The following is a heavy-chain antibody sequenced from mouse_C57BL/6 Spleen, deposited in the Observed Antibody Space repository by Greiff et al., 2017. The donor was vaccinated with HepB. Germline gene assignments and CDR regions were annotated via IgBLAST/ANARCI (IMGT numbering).Heavy chain of an antibody. J-gene: IGHJ1*03. V-gene: IGHV1-18*01. CDR2: INPNNGGT. D-gene: IGHD1-1*01. CDR1: GYTFTDYN. CDR3: ARRDYGSSYRYFDV. Sequence: VQLQQSGPELVKPGASVKIPCKASGYTFTDYNMDWVKQSHGKSLEWIGDINPNNGGTIYNQKFKGKATLTVDKSSSTAYMGLRSLTSEDTAVYYCARRDYGSSYRYFDVWGTGTTVTVSS.